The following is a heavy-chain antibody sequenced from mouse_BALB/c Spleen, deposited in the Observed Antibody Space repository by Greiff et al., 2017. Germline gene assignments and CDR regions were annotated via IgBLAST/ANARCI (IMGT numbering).Heavy chain of an antibody. J-gene: IGHJ3*01. D-gene: IGHD3-3*01. CDR2: IYPGNGDT. CDR1: GYTFTSYN. V-gene: IGHV1-12*01. CDR3: ARRDNPAWFAY. Sequence: QPGAELVKPGASVKMSCKASGYTFTSYNMHWVKQTPGQGLEWIGAIYPGNGDTSYNQKFKGKATLTADKSSSTAYMQLSSLTSEDSAVYYCARRDNPAWFAYWGQGTLVTVSA.